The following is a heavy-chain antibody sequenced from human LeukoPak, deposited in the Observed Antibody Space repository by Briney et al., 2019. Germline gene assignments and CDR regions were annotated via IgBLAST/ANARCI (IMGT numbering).Heavy chain of an antibody. Sequence: GGSLRLSCAASGFTFSNYWMHWVRQAPGKGLVWVSRIYTDGGITSYADSVKGRFTISRDNSKNTLYLQMNSLRAEDTAVYFCARDVRRAAAGTMNYWGQGTLVTVSS. CDR3: ARDVRRAAAGTMNY. V-gene: IGHV3-74*01. D-gene: IGHD6-13*01. CDR2: IYTDGGIT. J-gene: IGHJ4*02. CDR1: GFTFSNYW.